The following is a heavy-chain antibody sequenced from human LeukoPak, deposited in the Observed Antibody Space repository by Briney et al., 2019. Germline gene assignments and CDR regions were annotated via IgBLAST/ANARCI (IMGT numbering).Heavy chain of an antibody. V-gene: IGHV4-39*01. D-gene: IGHD3-10*01. CDR3: ARGPRGEFDY. Sequence: SGTLSLTFTVSGDSISSNSYYWGWIRQPPGKGLEWIGSIYYRGSTYYNPSLKSRVTISIDTSKNQFSLKLMSMTATDTAVYYCARGPRGEFDYWGQGTLVTVSS. CDR2: IYYRGST. J-gene: IGHJ4*02. CDR1: GDSISSNSYY.